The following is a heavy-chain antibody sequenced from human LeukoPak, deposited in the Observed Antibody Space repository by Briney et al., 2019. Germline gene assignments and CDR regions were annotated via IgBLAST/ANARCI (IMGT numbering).Heavy chain of an antibody. D-gene: IGHD3-10*01. CDR2: IYSGGST. CDR1: GFTVSSNY. Sequence: GGSLRLSCAASGFTVSSNYMSWVRQAPGKGLEWVSVIYSGGSTYYADSVKGRFTISRDNSKSTLYIQMNSLKTEDTAVYYCTTDDIWFGESLIGGFDYWGQGTLVTVSS. V-gene: IGHV3-53*01. J-gene: IGHJ4*02. CDR3: TTDDIWFGESLIGGFDY.